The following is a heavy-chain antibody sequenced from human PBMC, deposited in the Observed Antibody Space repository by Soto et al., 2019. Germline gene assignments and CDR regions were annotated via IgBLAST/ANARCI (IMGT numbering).Heavy chain of an antibody. CDR3: GRKATTSDIDLWFEP. V-gene: IGHV4-39*01. CDR1: GGSISSSRSY. J-gene: IGHJ5*02. Sequence: QLQLQESGPGLVKASETLSLTCNVSGGSISSSRSYWAWIRQPPGKGLEWIAKIFYSGSTYYNPSLGSRVTVVVDTAKNPFSLEVSFLTAPGKAVYYCGRKATTSDIDLWFEPWGQGTLVTVSS. D-gene: IGHD2-15*01. CDR2: IFYSGST.